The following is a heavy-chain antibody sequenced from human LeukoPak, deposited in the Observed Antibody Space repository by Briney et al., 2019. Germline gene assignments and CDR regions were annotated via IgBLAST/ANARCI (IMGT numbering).Heavy chain of an antibody. J-gene: IGHJ5*02. D-gene: IGHD6-25*01. CDR1: GFTFDDYG. CDR2: INWNCGST. Sequence: GGSLRLSCAASGFTFDDYGMSWVRQAPGKGLEWVSGINWNCGSTGYADSVKGRFTISRDNAKNSLYLQMNSLRAEDTALYYCARDKRAGWFDPWGQGTLVTVSS. CDR3: ARDKRAGWFDP. V-gene: IGHV3-20*04.